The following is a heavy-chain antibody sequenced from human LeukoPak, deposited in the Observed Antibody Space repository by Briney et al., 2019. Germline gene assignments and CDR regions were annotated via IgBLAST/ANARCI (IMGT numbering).Heavy chain of an antibody. J-gene: IGHJ4*02. CDR2: INHSGST. Sequence: SETLSLTCAVYGGSFSGYYWSWIRQPPGKGLEWIGEINHSGSTNYNPSLKSRVTISVDTSKNQFSLNLNSVTAADTAVYYCARRPPSYSDNSGTCYLGGFDYWGQGTLVTVSS. CDR1: GGSFSGYY. V-gene: IGHV4-34*01. CDR3: ARRPPSYSDNSGTCYLGGFDY. D-gene: IGHD3-10*01.